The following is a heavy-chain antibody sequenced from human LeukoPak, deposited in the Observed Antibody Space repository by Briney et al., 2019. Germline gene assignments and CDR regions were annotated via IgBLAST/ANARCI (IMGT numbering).Heavy chain of an antibody. CDR2: ISGRSNNT. V-gene: IGHV3-23*01. D-gene: IGHD3-9*01. CDR3: AKWGDYDVLTGYYVSDF. CDR1: GFLFSNYA. J-gene: IGHJ4*02. Sequence: GGSLGLSFAASGFLFSNYAMYWVRPAPGKGLGGVSAISGRSNNTYYPDSVKGRFTISRDSSKNTLYLQMNSLRADDTAVYYCAKWGDYDVLTGYYVSDFWGQGTLVTVSS.